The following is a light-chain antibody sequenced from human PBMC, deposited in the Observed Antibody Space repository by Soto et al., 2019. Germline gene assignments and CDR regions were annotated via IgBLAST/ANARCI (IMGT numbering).Light chain of an antibody. J-gene: IGKJ4*01. Sequence: EIVMTQSPATLSVSPGERATLSCRASQSVSTNLAWYQQKPGHAPRLLIYGTSTRATGIPARFSGSGSGTEFTLTISSLQSEDFSVYYRQQYNNWPLTFGGGTRVEIK. CDR1: QSVSTN. CDR2: GTS. V-gene: IGKV3-15*01. CDR3: QQYNNWPLT.